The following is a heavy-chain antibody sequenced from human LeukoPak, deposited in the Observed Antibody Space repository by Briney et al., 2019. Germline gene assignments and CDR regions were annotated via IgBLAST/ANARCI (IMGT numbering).Heavy chain of an antibody. J-gene: IGHJ2*01. CDR2: ICGGGNT. CDR1: GFTVSSNY. V-gene: IGHV3-53*01. CDR3: ARDPGHWYFDL. Sequence: PGGSLRLSCAASGFTVSSNYMSWVRQAPGKGLEWVSVICGGGNTFYADSVRGRFTISRDNSKNMLSLQMNSLRAEDTAVYYCARDPGHWYFDLWSRGTLVTVSS.